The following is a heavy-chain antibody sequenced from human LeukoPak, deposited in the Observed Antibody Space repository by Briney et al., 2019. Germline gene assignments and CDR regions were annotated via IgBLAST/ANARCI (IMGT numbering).Heavy chain of an antibody. CDR1: GFTFGSYA. CDR2: ISGSGGST. V-gene: IGHV3-23*01. D-gene: IGHD2-2*01. J-gene: IGHJ4*02. Sequence: PGGSLRLSCAASGFTFGSYAMSWVRQAPGKGLEWVSAISGSGGSTYYADSVKGRFTISRDNSKNTLYLQMNSLRAEDTAVYYCAKVGTVVPAARFDYWGQGTLVTVSS. CDR3: AKVGTVVPAARFDY.